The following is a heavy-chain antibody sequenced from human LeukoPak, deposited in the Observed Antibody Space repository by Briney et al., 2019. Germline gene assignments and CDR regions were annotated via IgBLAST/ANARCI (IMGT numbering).Heavy chain of an antibody. Sequence: SETLSLTCSVSGGSISGYYWSWIRQPPGKGLEWIAYIYYSGSTNYNPSLKSRVTISVDTSKNQFSPKLTSVTAADTAVYYCARLSRIAAAGRYDYHSLDVRGKGTTVTVSS. V-gene: IGHV4-59*01. CDR3: ARLSRIAAAGRYDYHSLDV. J-gene: IGHJ6*04. D-gene: IGHD6-13*01. CDR1: GGSISGYY. CDR2: IYYSGST.